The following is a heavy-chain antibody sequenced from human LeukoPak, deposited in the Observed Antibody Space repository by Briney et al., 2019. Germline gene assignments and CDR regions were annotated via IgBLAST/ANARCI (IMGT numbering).Heavy chain of an antibody. Sequence: SETLSLTCTVSGGSISSGSYYWSWIRQPAGKGLEWIGRIYTSGSTNYNPSLKSRVTISVDTSKNQFSLKLSSVTAADTAVYYCAKGATMVRGVVTPGPSGAFDIWGQGTMVTVSS. J-gene: IGHJ3*02. CDR1: GGSISSGSYY. D-gene: IGHD3-10*01. V-gene: IGHV4-61*02. CDR3: AKGATMVRGVVTPGPSGAFDI. CDR2: IYTSGST.